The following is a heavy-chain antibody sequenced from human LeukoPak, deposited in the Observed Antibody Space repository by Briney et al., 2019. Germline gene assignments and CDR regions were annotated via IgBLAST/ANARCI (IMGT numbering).Heavy chain of an antibody. Sequence: SETLSLTCTVSGGSISSYYWSWIRQPPGKGLEWVGYIYYSGSTNYNPPLKSRVTISVDTSKNQFSLKLSSVTAADTAVYYCARLEGGSYQVDYWGQGTLVTVSS. CDR3: ARLEGGSYQVDY. CDR1: GGSISSYY. CDR2: IYYSGST. V-gene: IGHV4-59*08. J-gene: IGHJ4*02. D-gene: IGHD1-26*01.